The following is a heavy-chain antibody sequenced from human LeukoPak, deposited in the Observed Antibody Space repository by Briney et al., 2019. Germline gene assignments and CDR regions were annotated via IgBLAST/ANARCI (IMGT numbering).Heavy chain of an antibody. CDR1: GFTFSSYA. Sequence: GGSLRLSCAASGFTFSSYAMHWVRQAPGKGLEWVSTISGSGGSTYYADSVKGRFTISRDNSKNTLYLQMNSLRAEDTAVYYCAKDWGYDILTGSIDYWGQGTLVTVSS. CDR2: ISGSGGST. D-gene: IGHD3-9*01. J-gene: IGHJ4*02. V-gene: IGHV3-23*01. CDR3: AKDWGYDILTGSIDY.